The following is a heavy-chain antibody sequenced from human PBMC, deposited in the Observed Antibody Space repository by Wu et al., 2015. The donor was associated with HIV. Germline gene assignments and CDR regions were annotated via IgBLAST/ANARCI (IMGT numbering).Heavy chain of an antibody. V-gene: IGHV1-69*12. J-gene: IGHJ2*01. CDR3: VRDAPLTGQT. D-gene: IGHD7-27*01. Sequence: QGQLEQSGAEMKKPGSSLKVSCKASGGTFSNYGISWLRQAPGQGPEWIGGIIPMFKTPNYARAFRGRVTITADESTSTVHLELRGLKSGDTAVYFCVRDAPLTGQTWGLGTLITVSS. CDR1: GGTFSNYG. CDR2: IIPMFKTP.